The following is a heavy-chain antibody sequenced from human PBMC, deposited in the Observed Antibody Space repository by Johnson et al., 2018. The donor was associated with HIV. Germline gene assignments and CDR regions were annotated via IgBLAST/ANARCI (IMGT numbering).Heavy chain of an antibody. D-gene: IGHD1-26*01. CDR1: GFTFSTYA. J-gene: IGHJ3*02. V-gene: IGHV3-30*04. Sequence: QVQLVESGGGVVQSGRSLRLSCAASGFTFSTYAMHWVRQAPGKGLEWVAVISYDGSNKYYADSVKGRFTISRDNSKNTLYVQMNRLRGEDTAVYYWATERGGSYDAFDIWGQGTMVTVSS. CDR3: ATERGGSYDAFDI. CDR2: ISYDGSNK.